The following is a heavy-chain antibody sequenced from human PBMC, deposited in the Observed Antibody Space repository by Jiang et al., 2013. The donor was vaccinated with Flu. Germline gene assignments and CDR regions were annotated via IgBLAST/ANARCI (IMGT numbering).Heavy chain of an antibody. J-gene: IGHJ4*02. CDR3: ARRFSSGWYHLDY. Sequence: LLKPSETLSLTCAVYGGSFSGYYWSWIRQPPGKGLEWIGEINHSGSTNYNPSLKSRVTISVDTSKNQFSLKLNSVTAADTAVYYCARRFSSGWYHLDYWGQGTLVTVSS. CDR2: INHSGST. D-gene: IGHD6-19*01. CDR1: GGSFSGYY. V-gene: IGHV4-34*01.